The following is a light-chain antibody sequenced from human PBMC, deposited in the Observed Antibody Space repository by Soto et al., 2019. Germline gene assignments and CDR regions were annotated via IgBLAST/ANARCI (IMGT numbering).Light chain of an antibody. V-gene: IGKV1-39*01. CDR1: QSVSGC. CDR3: QQNYSTPLT. J-gene: IGKJ1*01. Sequence: DIQMTQSPSTLSASVGDTVTLTCRASQSVSGCLAWYQQKPAKEPKLLIYGAASLQSGGPSGLCGSRSGTAFSLTISSLVPEDFATYYCQQNYSTPLTFGQGTKVDIK. CDR2: GAA.